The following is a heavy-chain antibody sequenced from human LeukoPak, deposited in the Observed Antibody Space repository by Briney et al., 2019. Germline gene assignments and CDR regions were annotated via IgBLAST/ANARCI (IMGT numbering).Heavy chain of an antibody. J-gene: IGHJ4*02. Sequence: SETLSLTCTVSGGSINGYYWNWVRQPPGKGLEWIAFIYHTGRTNYNPSLKGRATISLDTSKSQFSLTLSSVTAADAAMYYCARLRNGYDSSGYYAIDYWGQGTLVTVSS. V-gene: IGHV4-59*12. CDR2: IYHTGRT. CDR3: ARLRNGYDSSGYYAIDY. D-gene: IGHD3-22*01. CDR1: GGSINGYY.